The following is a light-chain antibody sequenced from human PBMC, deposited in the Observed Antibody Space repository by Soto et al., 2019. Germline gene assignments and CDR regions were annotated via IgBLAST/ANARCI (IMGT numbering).Light chain of an antibody. J-gene: IGKJ4*01. CDR3: QQACHWPLT. CDR1: QSVSSY. CDR2: DAS. Sequence: EIVLTQSPATLSLSPGERATLSCRASQSVSSYLAWYQQKPGQAPRLLIYDASNWATGLPARFSGSGSGTDFTLTISSLEPEDFAVYYCQQACHWPLTFGGGTKVEIK. V-gene: IGKV3-11*01.